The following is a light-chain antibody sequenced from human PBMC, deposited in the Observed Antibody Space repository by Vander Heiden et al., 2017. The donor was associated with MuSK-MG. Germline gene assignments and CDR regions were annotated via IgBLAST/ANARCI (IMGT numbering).Light chain of an antibody. V-gene: IGLV3-25*03. CDR3: QSADSSGSSVV. CDR2: QDS. CDR1: TLPNQY. Sequence: SYALTQPPSVSVSPGQTARLTCSGDTLPNQYVYWYQQKPGQAPVFMIYQDSERPSGIPERFSASRSGTTVTLTISGVQAEDEADYYCQSADSSGSSVVFGGGTKLTVL. J-gene: IGLJ2*01.